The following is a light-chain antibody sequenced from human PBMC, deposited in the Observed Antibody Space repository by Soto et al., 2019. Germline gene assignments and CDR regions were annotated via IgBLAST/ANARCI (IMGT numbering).Light chain of an antibody. Sequence: ESVLTQSPGTLSLSPGERATLTCRASPSVSSSYLAWYQKKPGQAPRLLMYGASSRATGIPDRFSGSGSGTDFTLTISRLEPEDFAVYYCQQYGSSPRTFGQGTKVEIK. CDR2: GAS. J-gene: IGKJ1*01. V-gene: IGKV3-20*01. CDR1: PSVSSSY. CDR3: QQYGSSPRT.